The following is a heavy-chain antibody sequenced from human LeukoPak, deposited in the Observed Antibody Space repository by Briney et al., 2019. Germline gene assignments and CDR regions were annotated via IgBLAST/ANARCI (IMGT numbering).Heavy chain of an antibody. CDR2: IYYSGST. V-gene: IGHV4-39*01. D-gene: IGHD6-19*01. CDR1: GGSISSSSYY. J-gene: IGHJ4*02. CDR3: ARYSTGSGWYYYFDY. Sequence: SETLSLTCTVSGGSISSSSYYWGWIRQPPGKGLEWIGSIYYSGSTYYNPSLKSRVTISVDTSKNQFSLRLSSVPAADPAVYYCARYSTGSGWYYYFDYWGQGTLVTVSS.